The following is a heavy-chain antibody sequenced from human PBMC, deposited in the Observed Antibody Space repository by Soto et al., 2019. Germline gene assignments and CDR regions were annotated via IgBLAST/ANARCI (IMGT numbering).Heavy chain of an antibody. D-gene: IGHD3-22*01. J-gene: IGHJ4*02. Sequence: QVQLVQSGAEVRKPGSSVKVSCKASGGAFSRYTTSWVRQAPGQGLEWMGRIIPILGIANYAQKFQGRVTMNADESTRKAYLALSSLLPDDTALYYFARDTMTLLIANWGQITQVTVSS. CDR1: GGAFSRYT. V-gene: IGHV1-69*08. CDR2: IIPILGIA. CDR3: ARDTMTLLIAN.